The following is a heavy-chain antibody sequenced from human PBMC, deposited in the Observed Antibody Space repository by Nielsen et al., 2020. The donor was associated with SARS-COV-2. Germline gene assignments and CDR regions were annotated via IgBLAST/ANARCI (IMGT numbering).Heavy chain of an antibody. CDR2: INPSGGST. Sequence: GGSLRLSCAASGFTFTSYYMHWVRQPPGQGLEWMGIINPSGGSTSYAQKFQGRVTMTRDTSTSTVYMELSSLRSEDTAVYYCASNSMPRSSMDVWGQGTTVTVSS. V-gene: IGHV1-46*01. J-gene: IGHJ6*02. CDR3: ASNSMPRSSMDV. CDR1: GFTFTSYY. D-gene: IGHD2/OR15-2a*01.